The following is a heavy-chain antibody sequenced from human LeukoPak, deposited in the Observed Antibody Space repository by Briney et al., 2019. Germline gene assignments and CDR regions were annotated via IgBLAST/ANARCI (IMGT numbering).Heavy chain of an antibody. V-gene: IGHV3-7*04. CDR1: GFTFSSYW. CDR3: ARTLGYCSSTNCFLTFDY. J-gene: IGHJ4*02. CDR2: IKHDGSEE. Sequence: QTGGSLRLSCAASGFTFSSYWMTWVLQAPGKGLEWVANIKHDGSEEYYVDSVKGRFTISRDNAKNSLYLQMNSLRAEDTAVYYCARTLGYCSSTNCFLTFDYWGQGTLVTVSS. D-gene: IGHD2-2*01.